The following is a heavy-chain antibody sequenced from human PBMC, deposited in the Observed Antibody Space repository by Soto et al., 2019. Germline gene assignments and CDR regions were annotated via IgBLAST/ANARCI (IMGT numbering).Heavy chain of an antibody. CDR2: IHPSDSYT. D-gene: IGHD2-21*01. CDR1: GYSFTDYS. Sequence: PGESLKISCEGRGYSFTDYSITWLRRTPGTGLEWMGKIHPSDSYTNFNPSFQGHVSISVDRCANTAYLQWTSLKASESGIYYCERHIAEPSKTSPVMDVWGHGTTVTVSS. J-gene: IGHJ6*01. V-gene: IGHV5-10-1*01. CDR3: ERHIAEPSKTSPVMDV.